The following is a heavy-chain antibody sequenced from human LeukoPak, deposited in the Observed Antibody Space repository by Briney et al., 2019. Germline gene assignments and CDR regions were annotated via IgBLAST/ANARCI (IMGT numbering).Heavy chain of an antibody. D-gene: IGHD4-23*01. CDR3: AKNNDYGGSYWYFDL. V-gene: IGHV1-2*02. J-gene: IGHJ2*01. Sequence: ASVKVSCKASGYSFTSYGISWVRQAPGQGLEWMGWISPNSGGTNYAQKFQGRVTMTRDTSISTAYMELSRLRSDDTAVYYCAKNNDYGGSYWYFDLWGRGTLVTVSS. CDR2: ISPNSGGT. CDR1: GYSFTSYG.